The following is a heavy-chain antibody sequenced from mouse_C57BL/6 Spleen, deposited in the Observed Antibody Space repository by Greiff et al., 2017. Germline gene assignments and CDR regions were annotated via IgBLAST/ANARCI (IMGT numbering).Heavy chain of an antibody. J-gene: IGHJ1*03. V-gene: IGHV1-69*01. Sequence: QVQLQQPGAELVMPGASVKLSCKASGYTFTSYWMHWVKQRPGQGLEWIGEIDPSDSYTNYNQKFKGKSTLTVDKSSSTAYMQLSSLTSEDSAVYYCARWGLPGWYFDVWGTGTTVTVSS. CDR2: IDPSDSYT. D-gene: IGHD6-2*01. CDR3: ARWGLPGWYFDV. CDR1: GYTFTSYW.